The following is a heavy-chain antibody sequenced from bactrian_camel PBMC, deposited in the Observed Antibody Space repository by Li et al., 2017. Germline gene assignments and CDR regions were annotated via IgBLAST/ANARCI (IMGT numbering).Heavy chain of an antibody. CDR2: IARDGST. J-gene: IGHJ4*01. V-gene: IGHV3S53*01. CDR1: GYSYCRYE. Sequence: HVQLVESGGGSVQAGGSLRLSCTKSGYSYCRYEMAWYRQAPGKEREFVSKIARDGSTRYTDSVKGRFTISQDNAKTTVYLQMNSLKPEDTAIYYCAAAKGLPDLLRGGYLSARSYNYWGRGTQVTVS. D-gene: IGHD3*01. CDR3: AAAKGLPDLLRGGYLSARSYNY.